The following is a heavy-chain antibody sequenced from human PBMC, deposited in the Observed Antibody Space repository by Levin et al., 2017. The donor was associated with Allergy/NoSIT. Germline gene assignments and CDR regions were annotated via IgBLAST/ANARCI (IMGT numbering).Heavy chain of an antibody. Sequence: QRGESLKISCVGSGFTFGNYWMSWVRQFPGKGLEWLTDIRQDGVDIKYVDSVRGRFTVSRDNAKNSLYLQMNSLRVDDTAVYYCSTSSRSYGWSNWGQGTLVTVSS. CDR3: STSSRSYGWSN. J-gene: IGHJ4*02. CDR2: IRQDGVDI. CDR1: GFTFGNYW. V-gene: IGHV3-7*01. D-gene: IGHD6-19*01.